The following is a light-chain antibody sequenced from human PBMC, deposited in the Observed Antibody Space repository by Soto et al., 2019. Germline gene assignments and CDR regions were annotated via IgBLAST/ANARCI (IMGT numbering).Light chain of an antibody. CDR3: QRYYHWPRT. Sequence: EIVLTQSPATLSLSPGERATLSCRASQSVASNLAWYQQKPGQTPRLLIYAASTRATGIPARFSGSGSGTDFNLTITSLQSEDFAVYYCQRYYHWPRTFGQGTKVDIK. CDR1: QSVASN. J-gene: IGKJ1*01. V-gene: IGKV3-15*01. CDR2: AAS.